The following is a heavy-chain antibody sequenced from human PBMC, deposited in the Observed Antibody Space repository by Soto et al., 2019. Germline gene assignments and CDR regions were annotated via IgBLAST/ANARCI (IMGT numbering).Heavy chain of an antibody. Sequence: ASETLSLTCTVSVASLRSGSYYCSWIRQPPGKGLEWIGYISHSGRTNYDPSLKSRLTMSVDTSQNQFSLQLNSVTAADTAVYYCSYGSSFEYWGQGTLVTVSS. CDR1: VASLRSGSYY. J-gene: IGHJ4*02. V-gene: IGHV4-61*01. CDR3: SYGSSFEY. D-gene: IGHD3-10*01. CDR2: ISHSGRT.